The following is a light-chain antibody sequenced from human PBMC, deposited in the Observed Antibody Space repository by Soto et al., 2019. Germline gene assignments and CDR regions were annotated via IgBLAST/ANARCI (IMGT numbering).Light chain of an antibody. Sequence: ILMTQSPSTLSVSPGERATLSCRASRGISSNLAWYQQKPGQAPRLLIYDASTRATGIPARLSGSGSGTDFTLTISSLEPEDFAVYYCQQRSNWPTFGQGTKVDIK. CDR3: QQRSNWPT. J-gene: IGKJ1*01. CDR2: DAS. CDR1: RGISSN. V-gene: IGKV3-11*01.